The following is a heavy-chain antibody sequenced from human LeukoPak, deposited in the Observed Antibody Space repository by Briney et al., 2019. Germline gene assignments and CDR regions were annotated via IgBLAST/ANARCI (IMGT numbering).Heavy chain of an antibody. J-gene: IGHJ5*02. V-gene: IGHV4-39*01. Sequence: SETLSLTCTVSGGSISSSSYYWGWIRQPPGKGLEWIGSIYYSGSTYYNPSLKSRVTISVDTSKNQFSLKLSSVTAADTAVYYCARTSGSYLKWFDPWGQGTLVTVSS. CDR2: IYYSGST. D-gene: IGHD3-10*01. CDR1: GGSISSSSYY. CDR3: ARTSGSYLKWFDP.